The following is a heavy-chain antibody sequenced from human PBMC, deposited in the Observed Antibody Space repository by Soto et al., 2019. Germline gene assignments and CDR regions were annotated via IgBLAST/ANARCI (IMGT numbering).Heavy chain of an antibody. V-gene: IGHV4-61*01. Sequence: SETLSLTCTVSGGSINSTTYYWSWIRQPPGKGLEGIGYIYYSGSTNYNPSLKSRVTISVDTSKNQFSLKLSSVTAAETAVYYCARYIVATIKGNWFNPWGQGTLVTVSS. CDR3: ARYIVATIKGNWFNP. CDR1: GGSINSTTYY. J-gene: IGHJ5*02. CDR2: IYYSGST. D-gene: IGHD5-12*01.